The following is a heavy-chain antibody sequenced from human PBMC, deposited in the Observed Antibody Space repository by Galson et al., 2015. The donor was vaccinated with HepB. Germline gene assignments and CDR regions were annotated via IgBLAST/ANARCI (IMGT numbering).Heavy chain of an antibody. CDR3: ARSHDSSGFYYYGMDV. CDR2: IYYSGST. D-gene: IGHD3-22*01. Sequence: ETLSLTCTVSGGFIRSYYWSWIRQPPGKGLEWIGYIYYSGSTHYNPSLKSRVTISVDTSKNQFTLKLSSVTAADTAVYYCARSHDSSGFYYYGMDVWGQGTTVTVSS. CDR1: GGFIRSYY. V-gene: IGHV4-59*01. J-gene: IGHJ6*02.